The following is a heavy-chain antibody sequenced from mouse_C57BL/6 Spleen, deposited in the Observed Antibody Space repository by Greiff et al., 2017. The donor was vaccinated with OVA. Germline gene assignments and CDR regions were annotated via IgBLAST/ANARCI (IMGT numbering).Heavy chain of an antibody. J-gene: IGHJ4*01. CDR3: ARAGSHYYAMDY. D-gene: IGHD6-1*01. CDR2: IDPSDSYT. V-gene: IGHV1-59*01. CDR1: GYTFTSYW. Sequence: VKLQQPGAELVRPGTSVKLSCKASGYTFTSYWMHWVKQRPGQGLEWIGVIDPSDSYTNYNQKFKGKATLTVDTSSSTAYMQLSSLTSEDSAVYYCARAGSHYYAMDYWGQGTSVTVSS.